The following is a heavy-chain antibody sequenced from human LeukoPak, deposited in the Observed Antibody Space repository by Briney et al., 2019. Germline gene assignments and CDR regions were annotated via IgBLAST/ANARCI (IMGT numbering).Heavy chain of an antibody. D-gene: IGHD6-19*01. J-gene: IGHJ3*02. CDR3: ARDSVAVEYIDAFDI. CDR1: GGSISSYY. V-gene: IGHV4-59*01. CDR2: IYYSGST. Sequence: SETLSLTCTGSGGSISSYYWSWIRQPPGKGLEWIGYIYYSGSTNYNPSLKSRVTISVDTSKNQFSLKLSSVTAADTAVYYCARDSVAVEYIDAFDIWGQGTMVTVSS.